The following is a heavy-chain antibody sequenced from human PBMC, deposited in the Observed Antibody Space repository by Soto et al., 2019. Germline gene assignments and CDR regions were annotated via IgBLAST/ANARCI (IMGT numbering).Heavy chain of an antibody. V-gene: IGHV3-64D*06. Sequence: GGSLRLSCSASGFIFSESTIYWVRQGPGKGLEAISAVSTSGRSTYYADSVKDRFTICRDNSKNTLFLQMGSLRPEDTAIYYCVKQAHGLDGVAFDYWGQGTQVTVSS. D-gene: IGHD2-15*01. J-gene: IGHJ4*02. CDR3: VKQAHGLDGVAFDY. CDR2: VSTSGRST. CDR1: GFIFSEST.